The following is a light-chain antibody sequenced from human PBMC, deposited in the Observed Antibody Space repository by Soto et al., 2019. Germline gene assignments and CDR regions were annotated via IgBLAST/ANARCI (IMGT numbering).Light chain of an antibody. V-gene: IGLV2-14*01. CDR3: SSYTSSSTVV. CDR1: ASDVGGYNY. J-gene: IGLJ2*01. CDR2: EVS. Sequence: QSALTQPASVSGSPGQSITISCTGTASDVGGYNYVSWYQHHPGKAPKLMIYEVSNRPSGVSNRCSGSKSGNTASLTISGLQAEDEADYYCSSYTSSSTVVFGGGTKLTVL.